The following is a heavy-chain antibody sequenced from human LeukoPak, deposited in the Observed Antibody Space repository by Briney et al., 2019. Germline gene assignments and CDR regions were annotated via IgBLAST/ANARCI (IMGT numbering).Heavy chain of an antibody. V-gene: IGHV4-31*03. J-gene: IGHJ1*01. D-gene: IGHD3-22*01. CDR3: ASVSYDTSLQH. CDR2: IYYSGST. CDR1: GGSISSGGYF. Sequence: SETLSLTCTVSGGSISSGGYFWSWIRQPPGKGLEWIGYIYYSGSTYYNPSLKGRVTISVDTSKNQFPLRLSSVTAADTAIYYCASVSYDTSLQHWGQGTLVTVSS.